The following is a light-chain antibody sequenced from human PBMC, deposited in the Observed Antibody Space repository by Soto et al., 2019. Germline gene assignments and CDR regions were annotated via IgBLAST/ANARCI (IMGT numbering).Light chain of an antibody. J-gene: IGKJ2*01. CDR2: AAS. CDR1: QNIGTY. CDR3: QQSYTTPYT. Sequence: DIPMTQSPSSLSASVGDRVTIACRASQNIGTYVNWYQHKPGKAPKLLIYAASSLHRGVPSRFSGSASGSLSSLTISGLQPDDFATYVCQQSYTTPYTFGQGTKVDIK. V-gene: IGKV1-39*01.